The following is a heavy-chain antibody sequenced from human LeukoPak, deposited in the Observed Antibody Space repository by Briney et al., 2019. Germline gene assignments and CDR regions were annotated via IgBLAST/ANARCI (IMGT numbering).Heavy chain of an antibody. CDR2: IWNGGNS. Sequence: SETPSLTCTVSAGSINSGGYFWTWVRQHPGEGLEWIGYIWNGGNSYYNPSLSSRVIISADSSKSTFSLKLSSVTAADTAVYYCARYHCGSTYCPGVDFYGQGTLVTVSS. J-gene: IGHJ4*02. CDR1: AGSINSGGYF. V-gene: IGHV4-31*03. CDR3: ARYHCGSTYCPGVDF. D-gene: IGHD2-2*01.